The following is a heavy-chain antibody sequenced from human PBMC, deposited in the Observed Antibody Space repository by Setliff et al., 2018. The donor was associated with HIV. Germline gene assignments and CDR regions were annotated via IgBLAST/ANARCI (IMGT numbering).Heavy chain of an antibody. D-gene: IGHD6-6*01. CDR3: ARDRPHQHYFELSYYYYLEI. V-gene: IGHV1-69*13. J-gene: IGHJ6*03. CDR2: IIPIFGKT. Sequence: VASVKVSCKSSGGTFSSYGINWVRQAPGQGLEWMGGIIPIFGKTSYAEKFQGRLTITADESTSTAYMELSSLKSEDTAIYFCARDRPHQHYFELSYYYYLEIWGKGTTVTVSS. CDR1: GGTFSSYG.